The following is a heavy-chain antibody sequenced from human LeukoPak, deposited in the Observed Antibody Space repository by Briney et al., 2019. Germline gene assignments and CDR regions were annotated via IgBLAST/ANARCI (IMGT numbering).Heavy chain of an antibody. V-gene: IGHV3-21*01. Sequence: PGGSLRLSCAASGFTFSSYSMNWVRQAPGKGLEWVSSISSSSSYIYYADSVKGRFTISRDNAKNSLYLQMNSLRAEDTAVYYCARDLGGYCSSTSCPYILEYYYYGMDVWGQGTTVTVSS. J-gene: IGHJ6*02. CDR2: ISSSSSYI. CDR1: GFTFSSYS. D-gene: IGHD2-2*01. CDR3: ARDLGGYCSSTSCPYILEYYYYGMDV.